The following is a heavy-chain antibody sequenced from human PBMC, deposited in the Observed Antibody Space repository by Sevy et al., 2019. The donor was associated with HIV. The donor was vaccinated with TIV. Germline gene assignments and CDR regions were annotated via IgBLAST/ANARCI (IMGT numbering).Heavy chain of an antibody. D-gene: IGHD1-7*01. CDR2: VNTNTGNP. J-gene: IGHJ6*02. CDR1: GYTFTDYA. V-gene: IGHV7-4-1*02. CDR3: ARDFVRAITGTDDYYYYGMDV. Sequence: ASVKVSCKASGYTFTDYAMNWVRQAPGQGLEWMGWVNTNTGNPTYAQGFTGQFVLSLDTSVSTAYLQISSLKAEDTAVYYCARDFVRAITGTDDYYYYGMDVWGQGTTVTVSS.